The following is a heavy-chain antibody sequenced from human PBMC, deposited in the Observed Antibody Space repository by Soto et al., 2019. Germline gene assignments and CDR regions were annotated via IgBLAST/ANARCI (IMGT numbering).Heavy chain of an antibody. V-gene: IGHV4-59*01. CDR3: ARGGYCSGGSCYYYYYYGMDV. CDR1: GGSISRYY. CDR2: MYYSGST. D-gene: IGHD2-15*01. Sequence: SETLSLTCTVSGGSISRYYWSWIRQPPGKGLEWIGYMYYSGSTNYNPSLKSRVTISVDTSKDQFPLKLSSVTAADTAVYYCARGGYCSGGSCYYYYYYGMDVWGQGTTVTVSS. J-gene: IGHJ6*02.